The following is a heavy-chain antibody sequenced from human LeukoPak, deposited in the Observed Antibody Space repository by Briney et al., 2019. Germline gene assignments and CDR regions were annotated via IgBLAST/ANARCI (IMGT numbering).Heavy chain of an antibody. CDR3: AGSSSWYVY. CDR1: GGSISSYY. Sequence: ASETLSLTCTVSGGSISSYYWSWIRQPPGKGLEWIGYIYYSGSTNYNPPLKSRVTISVDTSKNQFSLKLSSVTAADTAVYYCAGSSSWYVYWGQGTLVTVSS. D-gene: IGHD6-13*01. CDR2: IYYSGST. J-gene: IGHJ4*02. V-gene: IGHV4-59*01.